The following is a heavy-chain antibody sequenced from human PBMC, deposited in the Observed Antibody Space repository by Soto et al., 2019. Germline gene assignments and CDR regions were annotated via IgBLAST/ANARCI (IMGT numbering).Heavy chain of an antibody. CDR3: ARALSGGAYYGMDV. CDR2: IIPIFGTA. CDR1: GGTFSSYA. J-gene: IGHJ6*02. Sequence: QVQLVQSGAEVKKPGSSVKVSCKASGGTFSSYAISWVRQAPGQGLEWMGGIIPIFGTANYAQKFQGRVTITADESTSTAYMELSSLRSEDTAVYYWARALSGGAYYGMDVWGQGTTVTVSS. D-gene: IGHD3-10*01. V-gene: IGHV1-69*01.